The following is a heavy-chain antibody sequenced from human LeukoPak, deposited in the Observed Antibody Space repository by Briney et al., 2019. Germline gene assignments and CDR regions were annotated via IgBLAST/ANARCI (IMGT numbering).Heavy chain of an antibody. CDR2: IYSGGNT. Sequence: GGSLRLSCAASGFTVSSNYMTWVRQAPGKGLEWVSVIYSGGNTYYADSVKGRFTISRDNSMNTLYLQMNSLRAEDTAVYYCARGRVGVAWGQGTLVTVSS. CDR1: GFTVSSNY. CDR3: ARGRVGVA. V-gene: IGHV3-66*01. D-gene: IGHD1-26*01. J-gene: IGHJ5*02.